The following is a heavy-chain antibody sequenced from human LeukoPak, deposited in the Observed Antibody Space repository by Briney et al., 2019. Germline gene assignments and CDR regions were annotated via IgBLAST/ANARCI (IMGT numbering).Heavy chain of an antibody. CDR2: VHYSGTT. J-gene: IGHJ4*02. D-gene: IGHD4-17*01. CDR1: DGSITNYD. Sequence: SETLSLTCTVSDGSITNYDWSWVRQPPGKGLEFIGHVHYSGTTNYNPSLRSRVTISIDASKQHFLKSVTAADTAVYYCARGYGDFRVEGRYFHSWGQGTLVTVSS. CDR3: ARGYGDFRVEGRYFHS. V-gene: IGHV4-59*01.